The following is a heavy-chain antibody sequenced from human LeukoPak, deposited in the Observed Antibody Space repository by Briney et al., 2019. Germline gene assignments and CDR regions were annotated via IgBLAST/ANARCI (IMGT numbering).Heavy chain of an antibody. Sequence: GRSLRLSCAASGFTFSSYGMHWVRQAPGKGLEWVAVISYDGSNKYYADSVKGRFTISRDNSKNTLYLQMNSLRAEDTAVYYCAKDIATVVTPADYWGQGTLVTVSS. CDR3: AKDIATVVTPADY. D-gene: IGHD4-23*01. V-gene: IGHV3-30*18. CDR1: GFTFSSYG. J-gene: IGHJ4*02. CDR2: ISYDGSNK.